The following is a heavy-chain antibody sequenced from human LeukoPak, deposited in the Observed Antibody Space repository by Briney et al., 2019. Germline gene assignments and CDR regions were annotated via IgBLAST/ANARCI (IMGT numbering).Heavy chain of an antibody. CDR2: IYYSGST. CDR1: GGSISSGGYY. Sequence: SETLSLTCAVSGGSISSGGYYWSWIRQPPGKGLEWIGYIYYSGSTNYNPSLKSRVTISIDTSKNQFSLKLSSVTAADTAVYYCARGSRAYYYYDMDVWGQGTTVTVSS. V-gene: IGHV4-61*08. J-gene: IGHJ6*02. CDR3: ARGSRAYYYYDMDV.